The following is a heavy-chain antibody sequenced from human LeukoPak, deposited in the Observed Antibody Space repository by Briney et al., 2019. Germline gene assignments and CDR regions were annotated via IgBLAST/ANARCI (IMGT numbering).Heavy chain of an antibody. V-gene: IGHV3-30*02. CDR1: GFTFSSYG. CDR3: AKDADYYGSGSYSS. J-gene: IGHJ5*02. CDR2: IRYDGSNK. Sequence: GGSLRLSCAASGFTFSSYGMHWVRQAPGKGLEWVAFIRYDGSNKYYADSVKGRFTISRDNSKNTLYLQMNSLRAEDTAVYYCAKDADYYGSGSYSSWGQGTLVTVSS. D-gene: IGHD3-10*01.